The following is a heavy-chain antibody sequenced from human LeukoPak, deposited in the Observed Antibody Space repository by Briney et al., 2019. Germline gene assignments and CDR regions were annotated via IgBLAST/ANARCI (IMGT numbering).Heavy chain of an antibody. Sequence: PGGSLRLSCAASGFTFSDYYMSWIRQAPGKGLEWVSYISSSGSTIYYADSVKGRSTISRDNAKNSLYLQMNSLRAEDTAVYYCARGYCSGGSCYPFDYWGQGTLVTVSS. J-gene: IGHJ4*02. D-gene: IGHD2-15*01. CDR3: ARGYCSGGSCYPFDY. CDR1: GFTFSDYY. V-gene: IGHV3-11*01. CDR2: ISSSGSTI.